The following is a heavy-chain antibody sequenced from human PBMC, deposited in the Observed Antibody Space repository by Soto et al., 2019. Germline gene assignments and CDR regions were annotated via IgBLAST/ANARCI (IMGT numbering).Heavy chain of an antibody. CDR3: ARPRSGLEWLLYRVRGRENYYYYYMDV. CDR2: IYSGGST. CDR1: GFTVSSNY. J-gene: IGHJ6*03. Sequence: EVQLVESGGGLVQPGGSLRLSCAASGFTVSSNYMSWVRQAPGKGLEWVSVIYSGGSTYYADSVKGRFTISRHNSKNTLYRQMNSLRAEDTAVYYCARPRSGLEWLLYRVRGRENYYYYYMDVWGKGTTVTVSS. D-gene: IGHD3-3*01. V-gene: IGHV3-53*04.